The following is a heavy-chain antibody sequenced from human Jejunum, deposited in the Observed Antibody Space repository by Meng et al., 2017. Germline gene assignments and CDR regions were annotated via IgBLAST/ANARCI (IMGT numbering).Heavy chain of an antibody. CDR1: GGSISGYY. Sequence: SETLSLTCTVSGGSISGYYWSWIRQPPGKGLEWIGYIYSSGSTNYNPSLKSRVTISVDTSKNQFSLKLSSVTAADTAVYYCARFKWEVRWFDPWGQGTRVTVSS. J-gene: IGHJ5*02. D-gene: IGHD1-26*01. CDR3: ARFKWEVRWFDP. CDR2: IYSSGST. V-gene: IGHV4-59*01.